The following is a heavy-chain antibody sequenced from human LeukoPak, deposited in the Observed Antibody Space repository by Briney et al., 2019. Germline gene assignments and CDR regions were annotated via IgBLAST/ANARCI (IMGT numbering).Heavy chain of an antibody. D-gene: IGHD2-21*02. V-gene: IGHV4-34*01. CDR2: INHSGST. Sequence: SETLSLTCAVYGGSFSGYYWSWIRQPPGKGLEWIGEINHSGSTNYNPSLKSRVTISVDTSKNQFSLKLSSVTAADTAVYYCARNIVVVTATDWGQGTLVTVSS. J-gene: IGHJ4*02. CDR1: GGSFSGYY. CDR3: ARNIVVVTATD.